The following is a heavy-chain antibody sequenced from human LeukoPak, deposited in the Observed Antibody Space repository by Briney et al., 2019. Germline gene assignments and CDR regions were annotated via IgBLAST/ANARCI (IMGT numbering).Heavy chain of an antibody. D-gene: IGHD6-19*01. J-gene: IGHJ4*02. Sequence: GGSLRLSCAASGFTFSSYWMSWVRQAPGKGLEWVANTKQDGSEKYYVDSAKGRFTISRDNAKNSLYLQMNSLRDEDTALYYCAKDISAIAVAGTDYWGQGTLVTVSS. CDR3: AKDISAIAVAGTDY. V-gene: IGHV3-7*03. CDR1: GFTFSSYW. CDR2: TKQDGSEK.